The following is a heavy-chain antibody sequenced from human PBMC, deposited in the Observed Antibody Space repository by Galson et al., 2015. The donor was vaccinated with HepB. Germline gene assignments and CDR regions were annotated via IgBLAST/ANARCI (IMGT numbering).Heavy chain of an antibody. J-gene: IGHJ3*02. CDR1: GYTFTSYG. D-gene: IGHD6-19*01. Sequence: SVKVSCKASGYTFTSYGISWVRQAPGQGLEWMGWISAYNGNTNYAQKLQGRVTMTTDTSTSTAYMELRSLRSDDTAVYYCARLCGYSSGWYVDDAFDIWGQGTMVTVSS. CDR2: ISAYNGNT. CDR3: ARLCGYSSGWYVDDAFDI. V-gene: IGHV1-18*01.